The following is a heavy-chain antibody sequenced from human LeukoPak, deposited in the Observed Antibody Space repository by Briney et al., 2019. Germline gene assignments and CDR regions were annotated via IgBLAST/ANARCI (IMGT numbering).Heavy chain of an antibody. J-gene: IGHJ6*03. Sequence: PSETLSLTCTVSGGSISSSSYYWGWIRQPPGKGLEWIGSIYYSGSTYYNPSLKSRVTISVDTSKNQFSLKLSSVTAADTAVYYCAREAHPTIFGVVIPRHYYMDVWGKGTTVTVSS. CDR3: AREAHPTIFGVVIPRHYYMDV. D-gene: IGHD3-3*01. V-gene: IGHV4-39*07. CDR2: IYYSGST. CDR1: GGSISSSSYY.